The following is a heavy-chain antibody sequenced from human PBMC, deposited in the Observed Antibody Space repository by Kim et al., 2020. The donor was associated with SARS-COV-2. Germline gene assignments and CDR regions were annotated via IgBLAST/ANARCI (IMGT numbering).Heavy chain of an antibody. CDR3: ARDWGLWYFDL. V-gene: IGHV1-46*01. Sequence: KSYANTLQGRVTMTRDTATSTVDMELRSLRSEDTAVYYCARDWGLWYFDLWGRGTLVTVSS. J-gene: IGHJ2*01. D-gene: IGHD3-16*01. CDR2: K.